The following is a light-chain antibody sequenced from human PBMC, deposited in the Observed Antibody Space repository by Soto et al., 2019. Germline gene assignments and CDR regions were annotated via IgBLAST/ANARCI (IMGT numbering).Light chain of an antibody. CDR2: ANN. CDR1: SSNIGAGYD. V-gene: IGLV1-40*01. J-gene: IGLJ2*01. CDR3: QSYDSSLSGHVV. Sequence: QSVLTQPPSVSGAPGQRITLSCTGGSSNIGAGYDVHWYQQLPGTAPKLLIYANNNRPSGVPDRFSVSKSGTSASLAITGLKAEDEADYYCQSYDSSLSGHVVFGGGTKLTVL.